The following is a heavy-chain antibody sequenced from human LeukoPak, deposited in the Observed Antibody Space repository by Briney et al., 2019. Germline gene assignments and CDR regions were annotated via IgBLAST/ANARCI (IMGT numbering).Heavy chain of an antibody. CDR2: IYSGGST. J-gene: IGHJ4*02. CDR3: ASWEMKWPFPGRLVDY. CDR1: GVTISSNY. D-gene: IGHD1-26*01. V-gene: IGHV3-66*01. Sequence: GGSLRLSCAASGVTISSNYMSWVRQAPGKGREWVSVIYSGGSTCYADSVKGRFTISRDNSKNTLYLQMNSLRAEDTAVYYCASWEMKWPFPGRLVDYWGQGTLVTVSS.